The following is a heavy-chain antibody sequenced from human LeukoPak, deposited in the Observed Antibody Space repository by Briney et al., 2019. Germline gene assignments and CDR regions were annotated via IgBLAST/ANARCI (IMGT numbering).Heavy chain of an antibody. V-gene: IGHV4-4*07. CDR2: IYTSGST. J-gene: IGHJ4*02. Sequence: SETLSLTCTVSGGSISSHYWSWIRLPAGKGLEWIGRIYTSGSTNYNPSLKSRVTMSVDTSKNQFSLKLSSVTAADTAVYYCARTYSSNRPFDYWGQGTLVTVSS. CDR1: GGSISSHY. CDR3: ARTYSSNRPFDY. D-gene: IGHD6-13*01.